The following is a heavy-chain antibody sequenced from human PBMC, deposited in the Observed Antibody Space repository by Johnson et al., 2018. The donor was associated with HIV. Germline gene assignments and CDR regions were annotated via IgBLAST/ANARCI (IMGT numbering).Heavy chain of an antibody. J-gene: IGHJ3*02. D-gene: IGHD3-22*01. CDR3: ARDSYDISGQQHDAFDI. V-gene: IGHV3-30-3*01. CDR2: ISSDGNRE. Sequence: QEQLVESGGGMVQPGRSLRLSCVASGFTFSYSAFHWVRRAPGEGLEWVALISSDGNREHYADSLKGRFTISRDNSKNTLYLQMNSLRAEDTAVYYCARDSYDISGQQHDAFDIWGQGTKVTVS. CDR1: GFTFSYSA.